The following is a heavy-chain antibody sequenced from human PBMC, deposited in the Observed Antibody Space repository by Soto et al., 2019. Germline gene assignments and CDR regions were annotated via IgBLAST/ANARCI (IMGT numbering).Heavy chain of an antibody. D-gene: IGHD4-17*01. CDR2: IIPIFGTA. Sequence: SVKVSCKASGGTFSSYAISWVRPAPGQGLEWMGGIIPIFGTANYAQKFQGRVTITADESTSTAYMELSSLRSEDTAVYYCARHDYGDYPFWYWGQGTLVTVSA. CDR1: GGTFSSYA. J-gene: IGHJ4*02. V-gene: IGHV1-69*13. CDR3: ARHDYGDYPFWY.